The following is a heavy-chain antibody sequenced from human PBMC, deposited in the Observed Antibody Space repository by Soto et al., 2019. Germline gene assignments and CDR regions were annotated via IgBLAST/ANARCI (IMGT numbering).Heavy chain of an antibody. CDR2: IKQDGSEK. V-gene: IGHV3-7*05. CDR1: GFTFSSYW. J-gene: IGHJ4*02. CDR3: ARDRDVLRFLEWFPPDFDY. Sequence: EVQLVESGGGLVQPGGSLRLSCAASGFTFSSYWMSWVRQAPGKGLEWVANIKQDGSEKYYVDSVKGRFTISRDNAKNSLYLQMNSLRAEDTAVYYCARDRDVLRFLEWFPPDFDYWGQGTLVTVSS. D-gene: IGHD3-3*01.